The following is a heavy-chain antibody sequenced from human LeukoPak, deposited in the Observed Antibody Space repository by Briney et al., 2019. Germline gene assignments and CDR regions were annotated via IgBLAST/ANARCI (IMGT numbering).Heavy chain of an antibody. J-gene: IGHJ6*03. Sequence: SETLSLTCTVSGASIRSTSYYWGWIRQPPGKGLEWIGTISYSGNTYYNPFLKSRVTISVDTSKNQFSLKLSSVTAADTAVYYCARHSGTFYYYYYMDVWGKGTSVTVPS. V-gene: IGHV4-39*07. CDR2: ISYSGNT. CDR3: ARHSGTFYYYYYMDV. D-gene: IGHD1-26*01. CDR1: GASIRSTSYY.